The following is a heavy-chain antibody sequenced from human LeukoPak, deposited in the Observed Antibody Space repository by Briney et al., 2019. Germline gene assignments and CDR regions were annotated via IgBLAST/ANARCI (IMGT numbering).Heavy chain of an antibody. CDR2: IYYSGST. CDR1: GGSISSYY. J-gene: IGHJ3*02. V-gene: IGHV4-59*08. CDR3: ARHTPNRGGDAFDI. Sequence: SETLSLTCTVSGGSISSYYWIWIRQPPGKGLEWIGYIYYSGSTTYNPSLKSRVTMSVDTSKTQFSLQLSSVTAADTAVYYCARHTPNRGGDAFDIWGQGTMVTVSS. D-gene: IGHD7-27*01.